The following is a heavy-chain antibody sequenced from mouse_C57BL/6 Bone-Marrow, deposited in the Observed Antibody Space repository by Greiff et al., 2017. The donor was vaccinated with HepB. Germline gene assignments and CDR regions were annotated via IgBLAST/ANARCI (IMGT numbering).Heavy chain of an antibody. CDR1: GYTFTSYW. Sequence: QVQLQQPGAELVKPGASVKMSCKASGYTFTSYWITWVKQRPGQGLEWIGDIYPGSGSTNYNEKFKSKATLTVDTSTSTAYMQLSSLTSEDSAVYYCARWGKFDYDMDYWGQGTSVTVSS. CDR2: IYPGSGST. J-gene: IGHJ4*01. V-gene: IGHV1-55*01. CDR3: ARWGKFDYDMDY.